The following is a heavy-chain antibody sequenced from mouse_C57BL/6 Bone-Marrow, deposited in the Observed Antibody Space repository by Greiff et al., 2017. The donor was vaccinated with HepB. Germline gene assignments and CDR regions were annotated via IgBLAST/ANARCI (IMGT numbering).Heavy chain of an antibody. CDR1: GFTFSDYG. CDR2: ISSGSSTI. CDR3: GGAPCYSMDY. Sequence: EVQLQQSGGGLVKPGGSLKLSCAASGFTFSDYGMHWVRQAPEKGLEWVAYISSGSSTIYYADTVKGRFTISRDNAKNTLFLQMTSLRSEDTAMYYCGGAPCYSMDYWGQGTSVTVSA. V-gene: IGHV5-17*01. J-gene: IGHJ4*01.